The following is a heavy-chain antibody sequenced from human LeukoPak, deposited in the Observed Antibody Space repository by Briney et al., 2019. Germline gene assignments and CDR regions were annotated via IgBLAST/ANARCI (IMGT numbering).Heavy chain of an antibody. Sequence: GRSLRLSCAASGFTFSCYGMHWVRQAPGKGLEWVAVISYDGSSKNYADSVKGRFTTSRDNSKNTLYLQVNSLRAEDTAVYFWAKNRKFGDLVYYYYYMDVWGKGTTVTVSS. J-gene: IGHJ6*03. V-gene: IGHV3-30*18. CDR3: AKNRKFGDLVYYYYYMDV. CDR1: GFTFSCYG. D-gene: IGHD3-10*01. CDR2: ISYDGSSK.